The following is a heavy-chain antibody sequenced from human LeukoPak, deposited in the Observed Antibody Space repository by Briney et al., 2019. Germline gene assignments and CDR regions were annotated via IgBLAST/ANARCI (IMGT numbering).Heavy chain of an antibody. D-gene: IGHD5-12*01. CDR3: AHRTGGYGKFDY. Sequence: SGPTLVNPTQTLTLTCTFSGFSLSTSGVGVGWIRQSPGKALEWVAVIYWDDDKHYSPSLKSRLTITKDTSKKQVVLTMTNMDPVDTATYYCAHRTGGYGKFDYWGQGTLVTVSS. CDR2: IYWDDDK. V-gene: IGHV2-5*02. CDR1: GFSLSTSGVG. J-gene: IGHJ4*02.